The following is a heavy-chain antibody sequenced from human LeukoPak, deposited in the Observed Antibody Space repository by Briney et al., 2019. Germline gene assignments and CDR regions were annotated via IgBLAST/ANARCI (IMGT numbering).Heavy chain of an antibody. D-gene: IGHD6-19*01. V-gene: IGHV3-23*01. CDR3: ARSRSGSVAGTSDY. J-gene: IGHJ4*02. CDR2: VSTDGDT. Sequence: GGPLTLSCTACGFNFMRYAVSWVRQAPGKGLEWVSSVSTDGDTYYTDSVKGRFTISRDGSTNTLFLRMISLRAGDTALYYCARSRSGSVAGTSDYWGQGTLVIVSS. CDR1: GFNFMRYA.